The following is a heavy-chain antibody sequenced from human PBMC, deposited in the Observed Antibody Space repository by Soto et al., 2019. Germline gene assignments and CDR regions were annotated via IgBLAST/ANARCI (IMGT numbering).Heavy chain of an antibody. Sequence: PEETLSLTCAVSGVSIRSGNWWTWVRQTPQRGLEYIGEIFHDGTANYYPSFERRVAISVDTSKNQFSLKLTSVTAADTAIYFCARLVYDTRLNYMYFDFWGQGALVTVS. CDR3: ARLVYDTRLNYMYFDF. CDR2: IFHDGTA. D-gene: IGHD3-10*01. CDR1: GVSIRSGNW. V-gene: IGHV4-4*01. J-gene: IGHJ4*02.